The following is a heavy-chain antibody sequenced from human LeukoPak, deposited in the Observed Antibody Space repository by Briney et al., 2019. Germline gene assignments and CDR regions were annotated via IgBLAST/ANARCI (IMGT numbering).Heavy chain of an antibody. Sequence: ASVKVSCKASGYTFTGYYMHWVRQAPGQGLEWMGWINPNSGGTNYAQKFQGRVTMTRDTSISTAYMELSRLRSDDTAVYYCARDADPYCSGGSCYTSTQRDYYYMDVWGKGTTVTISS. J-gene: IGHJ6*03. CDR1: GYTFTGYY. V-gene: IGHV1-2*02. CDR2: INPNSGGT. D-gene: IGHD2-15*01. CDR3: ARDADPYCSGGSCYTSTQRDYYYMDV.